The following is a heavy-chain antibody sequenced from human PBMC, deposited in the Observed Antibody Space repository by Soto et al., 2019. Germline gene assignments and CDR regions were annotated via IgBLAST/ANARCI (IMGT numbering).Heavy chain of an antibody. CDR1: GGSITSGDYY. CDR3: ARGLIAAAGKYGMDV. D-gene: IGHD6-13*01. J-gene: IGHJ6*02. Sequence: QVQLQESGTGLVRPSQTLSLSCSIFGGSITSGDYYWSWIRQPPGKGLEWIGYIVYSGSTYSSPSLKSRLSISLDTSKKQFSLTLKSVTAADTAVYYCARGLIAAAGKYGMDVWGQGTTVTVSS. CDR2: IVYSGST. V-gene: IGHV4-30-4*01.